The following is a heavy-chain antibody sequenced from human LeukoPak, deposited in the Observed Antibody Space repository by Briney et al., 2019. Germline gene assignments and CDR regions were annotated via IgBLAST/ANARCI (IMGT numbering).Heavy chain of an antibody. Sequence: ASVKVSCKASGYTFTSYDINWVRQATGQGLERMEWMNPNSGNTGYAQKFQGRVTITRNTSISTAYMELSSLRSEDTAVYYCAVLYRGSYSHDYWGQGTLVTVSS. J-gene: IGHJ4*02. D-gene: IGHD1-26*01. CDR1: GYTFTSYD. CDR3: AVLYRGSYSHDY. V-gene: IGHV1-8*03. CDR2: MNPNSGNT.